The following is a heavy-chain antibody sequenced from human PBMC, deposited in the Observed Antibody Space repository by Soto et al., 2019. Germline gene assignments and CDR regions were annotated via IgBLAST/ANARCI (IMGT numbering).Heavy chain of an antibody. CDR3: AKEYHYLDY. J-gene: IGHJ4*02. CDR1: GFTFSSYA. CDR2: IRGSGGNT. Sequence: GGSLRLSCAASGFTFSSYAMSWVRQAPGKGLEWVSGIRGSGGNTYYADSVKGRFTISRDNSKNTLYLQMSSLRAEDTAIYYCAKEYHYLDYWGQGTLVTVSS. V-gene: IGHV3-23*01.